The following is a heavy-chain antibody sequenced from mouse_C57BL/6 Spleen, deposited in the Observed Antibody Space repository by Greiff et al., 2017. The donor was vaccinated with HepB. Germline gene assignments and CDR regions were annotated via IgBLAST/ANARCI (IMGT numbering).Heavy chain of an antibody. CDR1: GYTFTSYW. J-gene: IGHJ1*03. V-gene: IGHV1-69*01. CDR2: IDPSDSYT. Sequence: QVQLKQPGAELVMPGASVKLSCKASGYTFTSYWMHWVKQRPGQGLEWIGEIDPSDSYTNYNQKFKGKSTLTVDKSSSTAYMQLSSLTSEDSAVYYCARRGYWYFDVWGTGTTVTVSS. CDR3: ARRGYWYFDV.